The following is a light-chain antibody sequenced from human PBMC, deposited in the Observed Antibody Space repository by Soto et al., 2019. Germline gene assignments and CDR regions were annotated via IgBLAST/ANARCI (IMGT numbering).Light chain of an antibody. Sequence: QSALTQPASVSGSPGQSITISCTRSSTDFENYNLVSWYQHCPGKAPKLIIYEGTKRPSEISDRFSASESDTTASLIISGLQPEDDADYYCSSYAGSSARVVFGGGTKVTVL. CDR1: STDFENYNL. J-gene: IGLJ2*01. V-gene: IGLV2-23*01. CDR2: EGT. CDR3: SSYAGSSARVV.